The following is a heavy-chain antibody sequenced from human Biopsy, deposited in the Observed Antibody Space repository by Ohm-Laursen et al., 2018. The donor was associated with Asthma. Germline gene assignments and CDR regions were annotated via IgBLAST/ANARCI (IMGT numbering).Heavy chain of an antibody. D-gene: IGHD6-19*01. Sequence: SLRLSCAASGFTFSSSAMSWVRQAPGKGLERVSAITGSGGTTHYADSVRGWFTISRDNSKSTLFLQMDSLSAEDTAVYYCAKDFRGIAVAGDRGFDYWGQGTLVTVSS. CDR3: AKDFRGIAVAGDRGFDY. J-gene: IGHJ4*02. CDR2: ITGSGGTT. V-gene: IGHV3-23*01. CDR1: GFTFSSSA.